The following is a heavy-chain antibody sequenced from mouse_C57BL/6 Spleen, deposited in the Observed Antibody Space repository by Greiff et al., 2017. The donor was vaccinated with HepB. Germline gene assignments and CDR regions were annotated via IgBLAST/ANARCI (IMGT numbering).Heavy chain of an antibody. D-gene: IGHD2-4*01. CDR3: ARSERLRQYYFDY. Sequence: QSGAELVRPGASVKMSCKASGYTFTSYTMHWVKQTPRQGLEWIGAIYPGNGDTSYNQKFKGKATLTVDKSSSTAYMQLSSLTSEDSAVYFCARSERLRQYYFDYWGQGTTLTVSS. CDR2: IYPGNGDT. V-gene: IGHV1-12*01. J-gene: IGHJ2*01. CDR1: GYTFTSYT.